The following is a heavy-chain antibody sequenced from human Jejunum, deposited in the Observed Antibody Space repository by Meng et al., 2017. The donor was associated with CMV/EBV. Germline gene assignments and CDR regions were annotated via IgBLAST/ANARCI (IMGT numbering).Heavy chain of an antibody. Sequence: FDDYAMHWVRRAPGKGLEWVSGISWNSGAIGYADSIKGRFTISRDNGKNTLYLQMNDLRPEDTAFYYCAKSTRGYYDTTGYFESWGQGTPVTVSS. CDR1: FDDYA. J-gene: IGHJ4*02. V-gene: IGHV3-9*01. CDR3: AKSTRGYYDTTGYFES. D-gene: IGHD3-9*01. CDR2: ISWNSGAI.